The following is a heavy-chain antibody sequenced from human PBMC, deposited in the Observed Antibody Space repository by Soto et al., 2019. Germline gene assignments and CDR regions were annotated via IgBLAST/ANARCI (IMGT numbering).Heavy chain of an antibody. Sequence: QVQLVQAGAEVKKPWASVKVACKASGYTCTSYAMHWVRQAPGQRLAWMGWINAGNGNTKYSQKFQGRVTITRDTSASTAYMELSSLRSEDTAVYYCARALGSGWYPNWFDPWGQGTLVTVSS. D-gene: IGHD6-19*01. CDR1: GYTCTSYA. CDR3: ARALGSGWYPNWFDP. J-gene: IGHJ5*02. V-gene: IGHV1-3*01. CDR2: INAGNGNT.